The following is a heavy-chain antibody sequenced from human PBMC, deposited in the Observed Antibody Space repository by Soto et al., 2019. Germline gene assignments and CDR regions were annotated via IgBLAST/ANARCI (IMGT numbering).Heavy chain of an antibody. D-gene: IGHD4-17*01. J-gene: IGHJ3*02. Sequence: GGSLRLSCKGSGYSFTSYWIGWVRQMPGKGLEWMGIIYPGDSDTRYSPSFQGQVTISADKSSSTAYLQWSSLKAADTAMYYCARLLNYGDDAFDIWGQGTMVTVSS. CDR3: ARLLNYGDDAFDI. V-gene: IGHV5-51*01. CDR2: IYPGDSDT. CDR1: GYSFTSYW.